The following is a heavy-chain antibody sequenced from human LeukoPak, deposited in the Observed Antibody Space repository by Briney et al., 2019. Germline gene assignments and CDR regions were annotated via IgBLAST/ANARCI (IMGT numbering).Heavy chain of an antibody. CDR2: INAGNGNT. Sequence: ASVTVSCKASGGTFSSYAISWVRQAPGQGLEWMGWINAGNGNTKYSQKFQGRVTITRDTSASTAYMELSSLRSEDTAVYYCAGPSGSSGYYYYGMDVWGQGTTVTVSS. CDR1: GGTFSSYA. J-gene: IGHJ6*02. V-gene: IGHV1-3*01. CDR3: AGPSGSSGYYYYGMDV. D-gene: IGHD1-26*01.